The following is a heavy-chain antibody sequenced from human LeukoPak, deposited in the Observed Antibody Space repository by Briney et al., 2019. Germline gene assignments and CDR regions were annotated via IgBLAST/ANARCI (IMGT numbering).Heavy chain of an antibody. V-gene: IGHV4-31*03. Sequence: PSETLSLTCTVSGGSISSGGYYWSWIRQHPGKGLEWIGYIYYSGSTYYNPSLKSRVTISVDTSKNQFSLKLSSVTAADTAVYYCASNDYGDPINRYYYYCMDVWGQGTTVTVSS. CDR3: ASNDYGDPINRYYYYCMDV. CDR1: GGSISSGGYY. J-gene: IGHJ6*02. D-gene: IGHD4-17*01. CDR2: IYYSGST.